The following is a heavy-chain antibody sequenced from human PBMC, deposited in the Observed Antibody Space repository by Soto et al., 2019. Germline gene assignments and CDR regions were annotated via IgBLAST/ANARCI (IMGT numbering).Heavy chain of an antibody. J-gene: IGHJ5*02. CDR1: GFTFSSYS. V-gene: IGHV3-21*01. Sequence: EVQLVESGGGLVKPGGSLRLSCAASGFTFSSYSMNWVRQAPGKGLEWVSSISSSSSYIYYADSVKGRFTISRDHAKNSLYLQMNSLRAEDTAVYYCAREGRGRFDPWGQGTLVTVSS. CDR2: ISSSSSYI. CDR3: AREGRGRFDP.